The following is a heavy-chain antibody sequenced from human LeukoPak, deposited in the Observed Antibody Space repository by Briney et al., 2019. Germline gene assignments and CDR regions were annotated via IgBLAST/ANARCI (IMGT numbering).Heavy chain of an antibody. V-gene: IGHV1-69*01. D-gene: IGHD3-3*01. CDR2: IIPIFGTA. CDR3: ARGSRSHYDFWSGPPDAFDI. Sequence: SVKVSCKASGGTFSSYAISWVRQAPGQGLEWMGGIIPIFGTANYAQKFQGRVTITADESTSTAYMELSSLRSEDTAVYYCARGSRSHYDFWSGPPDAFDIWGQGTMVTVSS. J-gene: IGHJ3*02. CDR1: GGTFSSYA.